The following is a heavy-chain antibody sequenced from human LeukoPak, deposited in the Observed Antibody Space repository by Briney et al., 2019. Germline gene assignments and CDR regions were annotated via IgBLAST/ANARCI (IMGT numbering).Heavy chain of an antibody. J-gene: IGHJ4*02. Sequence: SETLSLTCAVYGGSFSGYYWSWIRQPPGKGLEWIGEINHSGSTNYNPSLKSRVTVSVDTSKNQFSLKLSSVTAADTAVYYCARHLSSVDYDFWSGYYFYFDYWGQGTLVTVSS. D-gene: IGHD3-3*01. CDR3: ARHLSSVDYDFWSGYYFYFDY. V-gene: IGHV4-34*01. CDR2: INHSGST. CDR1: GGSFSGYY.